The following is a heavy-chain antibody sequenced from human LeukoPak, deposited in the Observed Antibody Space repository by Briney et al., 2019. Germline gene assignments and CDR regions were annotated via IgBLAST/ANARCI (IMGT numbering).Heavy chain of an antibody. J-gene: IGHJ4*02. CDR1: GFTFSSYA. V-gene: IGHV3-23*01. CDR3: AKVAVGATRVPDNHFDY. Sequence: PGGSLRLSCAASGFTFSSYAMSWVRQAPGKGLEWVSAISGSGGSTYYADSVKGRFTISRDNSKNTLYLQMNSLRAEDTAVYYCAKVAVGATRVPDNHFDYWGQGTLVTVSS. D-gene: IGHD1-26*01. CDR2: ISGSGGST.